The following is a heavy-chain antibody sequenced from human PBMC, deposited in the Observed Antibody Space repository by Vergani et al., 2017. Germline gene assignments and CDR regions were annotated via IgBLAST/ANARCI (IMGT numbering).Heavy chain of an antibody. Sequence: QVQLVQSGAEVKKPGSSVKVSCKASGGTFSSYTISWVRQAPGQGLEWMGRIIPILGIANYAQKFQGRVTMTADKSTSTACMELSSLKASDTAMYYCARLDCSGGSCYAHYWGQGTLVTVSS. V-gene: IGHV1-69*09. CDR2: IIPILGIA. J-gene: IGHJ4*02. CDR1: GGTFSSYT. CDR3: ARLDCSGGSCYAHY. D-gene: IGHD2-15*01.